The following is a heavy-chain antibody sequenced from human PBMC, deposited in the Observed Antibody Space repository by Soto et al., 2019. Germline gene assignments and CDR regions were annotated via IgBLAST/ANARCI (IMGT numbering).Heavy chain of an antibody. V-gene: IGHV1-69*12. CDR3: ATKVPVAVTYDGAFDI. CDR2: IIPIFGTT. D-gene: IGHD6-19*01. CDR1: GGTFSNYA. J-gene: IGHJ3*02. Sequence: QVQLVQSGAEVKKPGSSVKVSCKASGGTFSNYAISWVRQAPGQGLEWMGRIIPIFGTTNYAQKFQGRVTITADESTTTAYLELSSLRSEDTAVYYCATKVPVAVTYDGAFDIWGQGTMVTVSS.